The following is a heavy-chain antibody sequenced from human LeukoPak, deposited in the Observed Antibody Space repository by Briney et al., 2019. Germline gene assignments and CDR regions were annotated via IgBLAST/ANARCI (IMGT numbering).Heavy chain of an antibody. V-gene: IGHV1-69*05. D-gene: IGHD3-22*01. CDR1: GGTFSSYA. CDR3: ARDYRTRYYDSSQGYNWFDP. CDR2: IIPIFGTA. Sequence: GAPVKVSCKASGGTFSSYAISWVRQAPGQGLEWMGGIIPIFGTANYAQKFQGRVTITTDESTSTAYMGLSSLRSEDTAVYYCARDYRTRYYDSSQGYNWFDPWGQGTLVTVSS. J-gene: IGHJ5*02.